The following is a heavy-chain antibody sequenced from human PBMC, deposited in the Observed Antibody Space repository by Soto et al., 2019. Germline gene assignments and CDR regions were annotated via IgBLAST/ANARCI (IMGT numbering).Heavy chain of an antibody. J-gene: IGHJ4*02. Sequence: QVQLVQSGAEVKKPGSSVKVSCKASGGTFSSYAISWVRQAPGQGLEWMGGIIPIFGPANYAQKFQGRVTITADESTSTAYMELSSLRSEDTAVYYCARVLIGGIAAAGASLDYLGQGTLVTVSS. CDR3: ARVLIGGIAAAGASLDY. V-gene: IGHV1-69*01. CDR1: GGTFSSYA. D-gene: IGHD6-13*01. CDR2: IIPIFGPA.